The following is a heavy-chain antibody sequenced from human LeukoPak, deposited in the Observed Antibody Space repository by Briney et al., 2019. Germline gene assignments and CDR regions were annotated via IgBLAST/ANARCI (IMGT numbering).Heavy chain of an antibody. J-gene: IGHJ1*01. Sequence: SGTLSLTCAVSGGSISSSNWWSWVRQPPGKGLAWIGEIYHSGSTNYNPSLKSRVNISVDKSKNQFSLKLSSVTAADTAVYYCARAMGYSSGWYAEYFQHWGQGTLVTVSS. D-gene: IGHD6-19*01. CDR2: IYHSGST. CDR1: GGSISSSNW. V-gene: IGHV4-4*02. CDR3: ARAMGYSSGWYAEYFQH.